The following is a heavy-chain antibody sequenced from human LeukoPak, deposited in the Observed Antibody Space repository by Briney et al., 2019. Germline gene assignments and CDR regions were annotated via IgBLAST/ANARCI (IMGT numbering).Heavy chain of an antibody. Sequence: PGGSLRLSCAASGFIFSSYGMSWVRQALGKGLEWVSAISGSGGSTYYADSVKGRFTISRDNSKNTLYLQMNNLRAEDTAVYYCAKTRGSGPFDYWGQGTLVTVSS. D-gene: IGHD3-10*01. V-gene: IGHV3-23*01. CDR1: GFIFSSYG. CDR2: ISGSGGST. CDR3: AKTRGSGPFDY. J-gene: IGHJ4*02.